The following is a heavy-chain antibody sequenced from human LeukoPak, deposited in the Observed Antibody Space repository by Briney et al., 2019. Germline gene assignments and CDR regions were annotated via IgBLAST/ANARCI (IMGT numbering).Heavy chain of an antibody. CDR1: GFTFSSYS. CDR2: ISSSSSYI. CDR3: ARENSWIQLDY. V-gene: IGHV3-21*01. D-gene: IGHD5-18*01. J-gene: IGHJ4*02. Sequence: GGSLRLSCAASGFTFSSYSMTWVRQAPGKGLEWVSSISSSSSYIYYADSVKGRFTISRDNAKNSLYLQMNSLRAEDTAVYYCARENSWIQLDYWGQGTLVTVSS.